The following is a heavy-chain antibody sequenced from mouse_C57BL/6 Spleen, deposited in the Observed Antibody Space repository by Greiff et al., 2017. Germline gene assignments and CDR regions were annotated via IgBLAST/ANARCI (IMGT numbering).Heavy chain of an antibody. CDR1: GYSITSGYY. J-gene: IGHJ4*01. Sequence: VQLQQSGPGLVKPSQSLSLTCSVTGYSITSGYYWNWIRQFPGNKLEWMGYISYDGSNNYNPSLKNRISITRDTSKNQFFLKLNSVTTEDTATYYCARDSSGVYAMDYWGQGTSVTVSS. D-gene: IGHD3-2*02. V-gene: IGHV3-6*01. CDR3: ARDSSGVYAMDY. CDR2: ISYDGSN.